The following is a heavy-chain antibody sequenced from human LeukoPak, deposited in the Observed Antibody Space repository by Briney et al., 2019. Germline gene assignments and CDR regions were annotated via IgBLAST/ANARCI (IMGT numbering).Heavy chain of an antibody. CDR1: GYTFTSYY. CDR2: INPSGGST. D-gene: IGHD6-19*01. Sequence: WASVKVSCKASGYTFTSYYMHWVRQAPGQGLEWMGIINPSGGSTSYAQKFQGRVTMTRDTSTSTVYMELSSLRSEDTAVYYCAREYVEGIAVAGGSFDYWGQGTLVTVSS. J-gene: IGHJ4*02. CDR3: AREYVEGIAVAGGSFDY. V-gene: IGHV1-46*01.